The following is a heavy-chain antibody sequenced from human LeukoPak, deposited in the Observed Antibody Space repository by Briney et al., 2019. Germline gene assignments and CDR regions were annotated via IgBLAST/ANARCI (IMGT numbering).Heavy chain of an antibody. CDR2: MSFGTHYI. D-gene: IGHD4-23*01. CDR1: GFTFSDYN. CDR3: AREGTTVAIPEKLEY. V-gene: IGHV3-21*01. Sequence: PGGSLRLSCAASGFTFSDYNINWVRQAPGKGLEWVSSMSFGTHYIYYADSVKGRFTISRDNAKNSVYLQMNSLRAEDTAVYYCAREGTTVAIPEKLEYWGQGTLVVVSS. J-gene: IGHJ4*02.